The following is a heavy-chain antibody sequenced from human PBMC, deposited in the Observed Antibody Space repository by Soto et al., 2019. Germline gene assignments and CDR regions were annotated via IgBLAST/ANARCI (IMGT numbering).Heavy chain of an antibody. Sequence: GGSLRRSCEASGFTFSNFWMSWVRQTPGKVLEWVANIKNDGSEKYYVESVKGRFTISRNNTQNAVYLQMDYLGVDDTGVYYRATAHTLTWGQGSLVTVSS. J-gene: IGHJ5*02. CDR3: ATAHTLT. D-gene: IGHD6-25*01. CDR2: IKNDGSEK. CDR1: GFTFSNFW. V-gene: IGHV3-7*01.